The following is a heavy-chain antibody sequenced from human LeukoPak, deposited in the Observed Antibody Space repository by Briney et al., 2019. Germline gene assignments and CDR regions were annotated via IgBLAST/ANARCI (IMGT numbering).Heavy chain of an antibody. J-gene: IGHJ4*02. CDR2: LNPDGSAK. CDR1: GFTFSSYW. Sequence: GGALRLSGAASGFTFSSYWMNWIRQPPGRGLEWVANLNPDGSAKRYVDSVKGRFTTSRDNAEASFYLEMNSLRDEDTAVYYCAAWYAESTQEHNLWGQGIRVTVSS. CDR3: AAWYAESTQEHNL. D-gene: IGHD2-21*01. V-gene: IGHV3-7*01.